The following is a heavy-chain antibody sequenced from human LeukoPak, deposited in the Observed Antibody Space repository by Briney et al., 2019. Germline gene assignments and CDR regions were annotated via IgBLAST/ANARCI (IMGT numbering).Heavy chain of an antibody. D-gene: IGHD2-15*01. V-gene: IGHV4-4*07. CDR3: ARTSARVAQFDY. J-gene: IGHJ4*02. CDR2: IYASGST. Sequence: NASETLSLTCTVSGGSISNYYWSWIRQPAGMGLEWIGRIYASGSTNYNPSLKSRVTMSVDTSNNQFSLNLSSVTAADTAVYYCARTSARVAQFDYWGQGTLVTVSS. CDR1: GGSISNYY.